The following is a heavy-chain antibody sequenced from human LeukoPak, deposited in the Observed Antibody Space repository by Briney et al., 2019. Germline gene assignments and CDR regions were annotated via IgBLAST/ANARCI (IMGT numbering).Heavy chain of an antibody. Sequence: ASVKVSCKASGYTFTGYYMHWVRQAPGQGLEWMGWINPNSGGTNYAQKFQGRVTMTRDTSISTAYMEQSRLRSDDTAVYYCARTVAGREGFDYWGQGTLVTVSS. V-gene: IGHV1-2*02. CDR1: GYTFTGYY. J-gene: IGHJ4*02. D-gene: IGHD6-19*01. CDR2: INPNSGGT. CDR3: ARTVAGREGFDY.